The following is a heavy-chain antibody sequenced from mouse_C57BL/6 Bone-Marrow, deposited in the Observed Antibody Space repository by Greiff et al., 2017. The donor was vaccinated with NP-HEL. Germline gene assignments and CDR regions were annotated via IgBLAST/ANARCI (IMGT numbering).Heavy chain of an antibody. CDR2: IDPETGGT. CDR3: TRSPIYYGNYYAMDY. V-gene: IGHV1-15*01. Sequence: VQLVESGAELVRPGASVTLSCKASGYTFTDYEMHWVKQTPVHGLEWIGAIDPETGGTAYNQKFKGKAILTADKSSRTAYMALRSLTSEDSAVYYCTRSPIYYGNYYAMDYWGQGPSVTVSS. D-gene: IGHD2-1*01. CDR1: GYTFTDYE. J-gene: IGHJ4*01.